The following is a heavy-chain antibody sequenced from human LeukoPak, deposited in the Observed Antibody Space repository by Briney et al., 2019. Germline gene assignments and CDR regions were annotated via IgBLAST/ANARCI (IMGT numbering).Heavy chain of an antibody. V-gene: IGHV4-39*07. D-gene: IGHD6-6*01. CDR3: ARHRIAACPVCYFDY. J-gene: IGHJ4*02. CDR2: IYYSGST. Sequence: PSETPSLTCTVSGGSISSSSYYWGWIRQPPGKGLEWIGSIYYSGSTYCNPSLKSRVTISVDKSKNQFSLKLSSVTAADTAVYYCARHRIAACPVCYFDYWGQGTLVTVSS. CDR1: GGSISSSSYY.